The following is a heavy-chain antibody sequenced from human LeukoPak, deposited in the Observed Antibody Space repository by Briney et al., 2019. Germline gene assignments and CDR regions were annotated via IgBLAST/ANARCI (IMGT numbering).Heavy chain of an antibody. CDR3: ARSRRAANNWFDP. J-gene: IGHJ5*02. Sequence: GESLKISWKGSGYSFTTYWIGWVRHMPGKGLEWMGVIYPGDSDTRYSPSFQGQVTISADKSVSTAYLQWSSLKASDTAMYYCARSRRAANNWFDPWGQGTLVTVSS. CDR2: IYPGDSDT. V-gene: IGHV5-51*01. D-gene: IGHD2-15*01. CDR1: GYSFTTYW.